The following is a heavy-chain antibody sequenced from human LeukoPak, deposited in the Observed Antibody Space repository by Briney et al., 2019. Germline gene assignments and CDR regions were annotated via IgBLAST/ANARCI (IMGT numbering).Heavy chain of an antibody. CDR1: GGTFSSYA. D-gene: IGHD2-2*01. CDR2: INPSGGST. J-gene: IGHJ6*03. V-gene: IGHV1-46*01. CDR3: ARDSQYQLPVNRIYYYYYMDV. Sequence: RWASVKVSCKASGGTFSSYAISWVRQAPGQGLEWMGIINPSGGSTSYAQKFQGRVTMTRDTSTSTVYMELSSLRSEDTAVYYCARDSQYQLPVNRIYYYYYMDVWGKGTTVTVSS.